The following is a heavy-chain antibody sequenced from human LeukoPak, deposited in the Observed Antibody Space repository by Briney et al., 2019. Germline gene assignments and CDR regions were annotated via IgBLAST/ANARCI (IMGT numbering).Heavy chain of an antibody. CDR3: RATDGMVRGRHYYYGMDV. V-gene: IGHV4-34*01. D-gene: IGHD3-10*01. J-gene: IGHJ6*02. CDR1: GGSFSGYY. CDR2: INHSGST. Sequence: PSETLSLTCAVYGGSFSGYYWSWIRQPPGKGLEWIGEINHSGSTNYNPSLKSRVTISVDTSKNQFSLKLSSVTAADTAVYYCRATDGMVRGRHYYYGMDVWGQGTTVTVSS.